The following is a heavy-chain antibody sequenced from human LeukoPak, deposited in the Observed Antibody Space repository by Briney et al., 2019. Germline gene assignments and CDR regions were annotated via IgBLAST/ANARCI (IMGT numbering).Heavy chain of an antibody. D-gene: IGHD3-3*01. Sequence: SKTLSLTCTVSGGSISSSHYYWGWIRQPPGKGLEWIGTIYYSGTTYYNPSLESRVTISEDTSKNQFSLTLRSVTAADTAVYYCARQISDYYYYYIDVWGKGTTVTVSS. V-gene: IGHV4-39*01. CDR1: GGSISSSHYY. J-gene: IGHJ6*03. CDR3: ARQISDYYYYYIDV. CDR2: IYYSGTT.